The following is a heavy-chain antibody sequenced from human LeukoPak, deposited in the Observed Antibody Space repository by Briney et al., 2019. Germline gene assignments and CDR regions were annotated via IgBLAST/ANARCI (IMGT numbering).Heavy chain of an antibody. J-gene: IGHJ6*02. Sequence: GGSLRLSCAASGFTFSSYSMNWVRQAPGKGLEWVSSISSSSSYIYYADSVKGRFTISRDNAKNSLYLQMNSLRAEDAAVYYCARDRAYYDSSGSLDYYYGMDVWGQGTTVTVSS. V-gene: IGHV3-21*01. D-gene: IGHD3-22*01. CDR1: GFTFSSYS. CDR3: ARDRAYYDSSGSLDYYYGMDV. CDR2: ISSSSSYI.